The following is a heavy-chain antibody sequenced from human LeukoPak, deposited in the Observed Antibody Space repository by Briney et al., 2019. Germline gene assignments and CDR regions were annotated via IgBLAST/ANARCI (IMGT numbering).Heavy chain of an antibody. D-gene: IGHD3-22*01. Sequence: SETLSLTCAVYGGSFSGYYWSWIRQPPGKGLGWIGEINHSGSTNYNPSLKSRVTISVDTSKNQFSLKLSSVTAADTAVYYCARDYYDSSGYYRFDYWGQGTLVTVSS. J-gene: IGHJ4*02. V-gene: IGHV4-34*01. CDR3: ARDYYDSSGYYRFDY. CDR2: INHSGST. CDR1: GGSFSGYY.